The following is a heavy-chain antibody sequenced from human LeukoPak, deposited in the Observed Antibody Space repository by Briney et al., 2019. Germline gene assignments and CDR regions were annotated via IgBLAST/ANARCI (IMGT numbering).Heavy chain of an antibody. J-gene: IGHJ4*02. CDR1: GFIFSDQN. CDR3: ARVLRFLEWLLYRVDY. D-gene: IGHD3-3*01. V-gene: IGHV3-21*01. Sequence: PGGSLRLSCAASGFIFSDQNMNWVRQAPGKGLEWVSSISRTSNYIYYADSVKGRFTISRDNSKNTLYLQMNSLRAEDTAVYYCARVLRFLEWLLYRVDYWGQGTLVTVSS. CDR2: ISRTSNYI.